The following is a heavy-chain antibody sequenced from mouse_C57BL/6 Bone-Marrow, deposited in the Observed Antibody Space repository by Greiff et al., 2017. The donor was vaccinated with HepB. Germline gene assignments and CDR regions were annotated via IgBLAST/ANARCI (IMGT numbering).Heavy chain of an antibody. V-gene: IGHV1-69*01. Sequence: QVQLQQPGAELVMPGASVKLSCKASGYTFTSYWMHWVKQRPGQGLEWIGEIDPSDSYTNYNQKFKGKSTLTVDKSSSEAYMQLSSLTSEDSAVYYCARRDFYAMDYWGQGTSVTVTA. CDR2: IDPSDSYT. J-gene: IGHJ4*01. CDR3: ARRDFYAMDY. CDR1: GYTFTSYW.